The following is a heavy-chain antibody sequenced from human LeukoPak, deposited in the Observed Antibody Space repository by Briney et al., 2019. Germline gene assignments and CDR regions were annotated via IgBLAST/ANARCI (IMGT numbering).Heavy chain of an antibody. CDR2: ISDSGGST. D-gene: IGHD3-22*01. V-gene: IGHV3-23*01. CDR1: GITLSNYG. J-gene: IGHJ4*02. CDR3: AKRGVVIRVILVGFHKEAYYFDS. Sequence: GGSLRLSCAVSGITLSNYGMSWVRQAPGKGLEWVAGISDSGGSTNYADSVKGRFTISRDNPKNTLYLQMNSLRAEDTAVYFCAKRGVVIRVILVGFHKEAYYFDSWGQGALVTVST.